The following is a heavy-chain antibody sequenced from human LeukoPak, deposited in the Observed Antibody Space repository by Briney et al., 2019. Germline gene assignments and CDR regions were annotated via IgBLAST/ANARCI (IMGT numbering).Heavy chain of an antibody. V-gene: IGHV3-30*04. CDR2: ISYDGSNK. Sequence: GGSLRLSCAASGFTFSSYAMHWVRQAPGKGLEWVAVISYDGSNKYYADSVKGRFTIFRDNSKNTLYLQMNSLRAEDTAVYYCARAGIRFSGYYYYMDVWGKGTTVTVSS. CDR1: GFTFSSYA. J-gene: IGHJ6*03. D-gene: IGHD3-3*01. CDR3: ARAGIRFSGYYYYMDV.